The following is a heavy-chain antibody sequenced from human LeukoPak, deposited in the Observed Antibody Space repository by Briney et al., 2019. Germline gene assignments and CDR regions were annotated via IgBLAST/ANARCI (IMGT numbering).Heavy chain of an antibody. CDR3: ARVESYGSGSYGMDV. CDR1: GFTFSSYE. CDR2: ISSSGSTI. J-gene: IGHJ6*02. V-gene: IGHV3-48*03. Sequence: GGSLRLSCAASGFTFSSYEMNWVRQAPGKGLEWVSYISSSGSTIYYADSVKGRFTISRDNAKNSLYLQMNSLRAEDTAVYYCARVESYGSGSYGMDVWGQGTTVTVSS. D-gene: IGHD3-10*01.